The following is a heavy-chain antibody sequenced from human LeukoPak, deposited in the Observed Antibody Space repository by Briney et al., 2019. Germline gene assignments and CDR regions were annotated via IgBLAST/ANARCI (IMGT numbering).Heavy chain of an antibody. J-gene: IGHJ6*03. V-gene: IGHV4-4*09. Sequence: SGTLSLTCTVSGGSISSYYWSWIRQPPGKGLEWIGYIYTSGSTNYNPSLKSRVTISVDTSKNQFSLKLSSVTAADTAVYYCAREGRCSSTSCYGIYYYYMDVWGKGTTVTVSS. CDR2: IYTSGST. CDR1: GGSISSYY. CDR3: AREGRCSSTSCYGIYYYYMDV. D-gene: IGHD2-2*01.